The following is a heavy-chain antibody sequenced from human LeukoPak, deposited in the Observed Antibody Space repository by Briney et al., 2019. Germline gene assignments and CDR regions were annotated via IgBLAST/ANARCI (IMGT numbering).Heavy chain of an antibody. J-gene: IGHJ4*02. CDR1: GGSIGSGPYY. D-gene: IGHD2-2*01. V-gene: IGHV4-61*02. CDR2: IYTSGRT. CDR3: VRENARSVPTAVSPLDD. Sequence: PSQTLSLTCTVSGGSIGSGPYYWRWIRQPAGTGLEWLGRIYTSGRTYYSPSLKSRVTISADTSKNHFSLKLSSVTAADTAVYYCVRENARSVPTAVSPLDDWGQGTLVTASS.